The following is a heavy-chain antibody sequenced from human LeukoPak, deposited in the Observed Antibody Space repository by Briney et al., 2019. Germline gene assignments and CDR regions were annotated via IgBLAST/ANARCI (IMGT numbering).Heavy chain of an antibody. V-gene: IGHV4-39*07. Sequence: SETLSLTCTVSGGSLSTNDYYWGFIRQPPGKGLEWIGSISYSRTTYYNPSLKSRVTISVDTSKNQFSLKLSSVTAADTAVYYRARDWTPAGFDYWGQGTLVTVSS. CDR1: GGSLSTNDYY. D-gene: IGHD3/OR15-3a*01. J-gene: IGHJ4*02. CDR2: ISYSRTT. CDR3: ARDWTPAGFDY.